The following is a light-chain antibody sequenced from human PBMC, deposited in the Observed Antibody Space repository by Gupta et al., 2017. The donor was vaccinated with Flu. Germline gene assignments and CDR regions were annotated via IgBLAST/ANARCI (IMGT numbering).Light chain of an antibody. Sequence: QSALTQPASVSGSPGQSITISCAGTSRDIGHNNFVSWYQQRPGKAPQVIMFELTDRPSAISNRVSGSRSGYTACLTISGLQPEDEALYSCDAYTNTGDRVFGGGIHLTVL. V-gene: IGLV2-14*01. CDR2: ELT. CDR1: SRDIGHNNF. CDR3: DAYTNTGDRV. J-gene: IGLJ3*02.